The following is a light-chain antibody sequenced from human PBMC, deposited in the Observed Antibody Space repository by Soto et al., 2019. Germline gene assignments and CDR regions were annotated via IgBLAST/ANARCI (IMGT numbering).Light chain of an antibody. CDR3: SSSARSSTP. J-gene: IGLJ1*01. CDR1: SSDVGSNNL. Sequence: QSALTQPASVPGSPGQSITISCTGTSSDVGSNNLVSWYQQHPGKAPKLMIYEVSRRPSGVSNRFSGSKSGNTASLTISGLQAEDEADYYCSSSARSSTPFGSGTKVTVL. CDR2: EVS. V-gene: IGLV2-23*02.